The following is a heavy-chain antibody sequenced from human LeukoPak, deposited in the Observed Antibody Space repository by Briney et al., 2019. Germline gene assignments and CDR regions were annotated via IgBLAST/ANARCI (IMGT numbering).Heavy chain of an antibody. Sequence: KPSETLSLTCTVSGGSIISYYWTWIRQPPGKGLEWIGYIYYSGSTNYNPSLKSRVTMSVDTSKNQFSLKLSSVTAADTAVYYCARGSILDAAGSPFADHWGQGTLVTVSS. CDR3: ARGSILDAAGSPFADH. CDR1: GGSIISYY. V-gene: IGHV4-59*01. D-gene: IGHD6-13*01. J-gene: IGHJ4*02. CDR2: IYYSGST.